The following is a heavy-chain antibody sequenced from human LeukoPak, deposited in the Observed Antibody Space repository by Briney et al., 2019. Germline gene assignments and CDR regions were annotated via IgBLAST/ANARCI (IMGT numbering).Heavy chain of an antibody. D-gene: IGHD2-15*01. CDR2: IYYSGST. CDR3: ARKTLKGGPQAFDI. Sequence: PSETLSLTCTVSGGSISSYYWSWVRQPPGKGLEWIGYIYYSGSTYYNPSLKSRVTISVDTSKNQFSLKLSSVTAADTAVYYCARKTLKGGPQAFDIWGQGTMVTVSS. J-gene: IGHJ3*02. V-gene: IGHV4-59*08. CDR1: GGSISSYY.